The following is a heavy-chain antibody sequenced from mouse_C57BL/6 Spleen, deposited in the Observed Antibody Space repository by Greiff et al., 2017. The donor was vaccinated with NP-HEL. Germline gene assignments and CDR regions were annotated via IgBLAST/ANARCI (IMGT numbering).Heavy chain of an antibody. CDR1: GYTFTSYW. CDR2: IHPSDSDT. D-gene: IGHD2-5*01. Sequence: VQLQQPGAELVKPGASVKVSCKASGYTFTSYWMHWVKQRPGQGLEWIGRIHPSDSDTNYNQKFKGKATLTVDKSSSTAYMQLSSLTSEDSAVYYCASPGAYYSNYGWFAYWGQGTLVTVSA. V-gene: IGHV1-74*01. CDR3: ASPGAYYSNYGWFAY. J-gene: IGHJ3*01.